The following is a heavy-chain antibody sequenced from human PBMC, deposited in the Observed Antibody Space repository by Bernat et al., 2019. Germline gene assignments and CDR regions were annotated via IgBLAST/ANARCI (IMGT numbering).Heavy chain of an antibody. Sequence: QVQLVQSGAEVKKPGASVKVSCKASGYTFISYGISWVRQAPGQGLEWMGWISAYNGNTNYAQKLQGRVTMTTDTSTSTSYLELRSLSTDDTAVYYCARATYYYDSSGYYYERFDYWGQGTLVTVSS. CDR1: GYTFISYG. CDR3: ARATYYYDSSGYYYERFDY. V-gene: IGHV1-18*01. D-gene: IGHD3-22*01. CDR2: ISAYNGNT. J-gene: IGHJ4*02.